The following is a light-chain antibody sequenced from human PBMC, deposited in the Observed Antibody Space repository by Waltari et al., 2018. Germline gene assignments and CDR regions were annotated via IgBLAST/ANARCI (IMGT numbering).Light chain of an antibody. CDR2: AAS. Sequence: DIQMIQSPSSLSASVGDRVTITCRASQSISTYLNWYQQKPGKAPKLLIYAASSLQSGVPSRFSGSGSGTDFTLTTSSLQPGDFATYYCQQSYRTPWTFGQGTKVEIK. V-gene: IGKV1-39*01. J-gene: IGKJ1*01. CDR1: QSISTY. CDR3: QQSYRTPWT.